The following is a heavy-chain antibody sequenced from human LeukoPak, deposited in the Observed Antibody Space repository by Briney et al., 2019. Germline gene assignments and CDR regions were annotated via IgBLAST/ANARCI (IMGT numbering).Heavy chain of an antibody. V-gene: IGHV4-59*01. CDR1: GGSISSFY. Sequence: PSETLSLTCTVSGGSISSFYWSWIRQPPGKGLEWIGYIYYSGSTNYNPSLKSRVTISVDTSKNQFSLKLSSVTAADTAVYYCARGGAARYFDWLLSPYYFDYWGQGTLVTVSS. CDR2: IYYSGST. J-gene: IGHJ4*02. CDR3: ARGGAARYFDWLLSPYYFDY. D-gene: IGHD3-9*01.